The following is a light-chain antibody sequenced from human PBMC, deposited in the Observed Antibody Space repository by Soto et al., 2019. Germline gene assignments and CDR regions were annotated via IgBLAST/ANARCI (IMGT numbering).Light chain of an antibody. V-gene: IGLV2-14*01. J-gene: IGLJ1*01. CDR3: SSYTSSSIDYV. CDR2: EVS. Sequence: QSALTQPASVSGSPGQSITISCTGTGSDVGGYNYVSWHQQHPGKAPKLMIYEVSNRPSGVSNRFSGSKSGNTASLTISGLQAEDEADYYCSSYTSSSIDYVFGTGTKLTVL. CDR1: GSDVGGYNY.